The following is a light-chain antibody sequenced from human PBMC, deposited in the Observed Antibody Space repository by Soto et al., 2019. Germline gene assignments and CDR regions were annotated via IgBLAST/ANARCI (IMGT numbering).Light chain of an antibody. J-gene: IGLJ2*01. V-gene: IGLV2-14*01. CDR1: SSDPESYTS. Sequence: QSAQTQPASVSGSPGQSITISCNGSSSDPESYTSVSWYQQHPGKAPKVVIYEVRNRPSGISQRFSGSKSGTTASLTISGLQPEDEAVYFCSSHTNSDSYVFGGGTKVTVL. CDR3: SSHTNSDSYV. CDR2: EVR.